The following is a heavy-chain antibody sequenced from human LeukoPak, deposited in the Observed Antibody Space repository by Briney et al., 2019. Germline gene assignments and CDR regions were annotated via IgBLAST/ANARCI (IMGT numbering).Heavy chain of an antibody. CDR2: IYTSGST. CDR3: AREVSSGMYYSSGWYRGYFDY. D-gene: IGHD6-19*01. Sequence: SETLSLTCTVSGGSISSYYWSWIRQPAGKGLEWIGRIYTSGSTNYNPSLKRRVTMSVDTSKNQFSLKLSSVTAADTAVYYCAREVSSGMYYSSGWYRGYFDYWGQGTLVTVSS. J-gene: IGHJ4*02. V-gene: IGHV4-4*07. CDR1: GGSISSYY.